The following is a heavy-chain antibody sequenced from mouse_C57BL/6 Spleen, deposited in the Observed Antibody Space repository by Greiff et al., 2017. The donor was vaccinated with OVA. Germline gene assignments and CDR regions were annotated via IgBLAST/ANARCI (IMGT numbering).Heavy chain of an antibody. J-gene: IGHJ3*01. CDR1: GYTFTSYW. CDR2: IDPSDSYT. Sequence: QVQLKQPGAELVMPGASVKLSCKASGYTFTSYWMHWVKQRPGQGLEWIGEIDPSDSYTNYNQKFKGKSTLTVDKSSSTAYMQLSSLTSEDSAVYYCARGGSSTSWFAYWGQGTLVTVSA. D-gene: IGHD1-1*01. V-gene: IGHV1-69*01. CDR3: ARGGSSTSWFAY.